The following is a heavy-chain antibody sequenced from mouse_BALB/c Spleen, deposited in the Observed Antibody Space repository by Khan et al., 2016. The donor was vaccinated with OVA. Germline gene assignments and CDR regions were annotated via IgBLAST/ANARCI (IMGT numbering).Heavy chain of an antibody. CDR1: GYSITSVYG. CDR3: ARTARIKY. D-gene: IGHD1-2*01. Sequence: DVNLQDPGPALVKPSHSLSLTCTVTGYSITSVYGWNWIRQFPGNKLKWMAYISYSGTTNYNPSLKSRIDITRDTAKNQFCRQLNSVTTEDTATYYCARTARIKYWGQGTTLTVSS. J-gene: IGHJ2*01. V-gene: IGHV3-2*02. CDR2: ISYSGTT.